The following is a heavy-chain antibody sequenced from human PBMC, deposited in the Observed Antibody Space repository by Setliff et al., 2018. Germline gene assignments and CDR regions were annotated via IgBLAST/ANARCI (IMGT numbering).Heavy chain of an antibody. D-gene: IGHD6-13*01. V-gene: IGHV3-30-3*02. CDR1: GFTFSSYA. CDR2: ISFDGNNK. J-gene: IGHJ4*02. Sequence: GGSLRLSCTASGFTFSSYALHWVRQAPGKGLEWVAVISFDGNNKYYGDSVKGRFTISRDNSKNTQYLQMNSLRPEDTAVYYCAKCSSWHSHYPHFNYWGQGTLVTVSS. CDR3: AKCSSWHSHYPHFNY.